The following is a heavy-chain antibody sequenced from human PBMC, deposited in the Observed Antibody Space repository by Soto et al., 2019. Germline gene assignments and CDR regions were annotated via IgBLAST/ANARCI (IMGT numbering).Heavy chain of an antibody. V-gene: IGHV3-23*01. D-gene: IGHD2-8*01. CDR1: GFTFSSFA. CDR2: ISGSADST. J-gene: IGHJ6*02. Sequence: GGSLRLSCAASGFTFSSFALDWVRQAPGKGMEWVSIISGSADSTFYADSVKGRFTISRDNSKNMLYLQINRLRAEDTAVYYCAKTRGAMIYAISVYGMDVWGQGTTVTVSS. CDR3: AKTRGAMIYAISVYGMDV.